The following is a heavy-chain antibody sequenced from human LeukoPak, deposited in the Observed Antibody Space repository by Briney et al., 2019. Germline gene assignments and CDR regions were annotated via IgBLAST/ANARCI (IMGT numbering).Heavy chain of an antibody. V-gene: IGHV4-59*08. CDR3: ASSSSSWRKDAFDI. D-gene: IGHD6-13*01. CDR2: IYYSGST. CDR1: GGSISSYY. Sequence: PSETLSLTCTVSGGSISSYYWSWIRQPPGKGLEWIGYIYYSGSTNYNPSLKSRVTISVDTSKNQFSLKLSSVTAADTAVYYCASSSSSWRKDAFDIWGQGTMVTVSS. J-gene: IGHJ3*02.